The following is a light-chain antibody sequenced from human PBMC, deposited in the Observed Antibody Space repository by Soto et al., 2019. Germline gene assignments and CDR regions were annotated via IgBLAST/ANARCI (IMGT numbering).Light chain of an antibody. CDR3: QQYDRSST. V-gene: IGKV3-20*01. J-gene: IGKJ1*01. CDR2: GAS. Sequence: DIVLTQSPGTLSLSPGERVTLSCRASQSVRSDYLAWYQQRPGQSPRLLIYGASSRATGIPDRFTGSGSGADFTLTISSLEPEDFAVYYCQQYDRSSTFGQGTKVDI. CDR1: QSVRSDY.